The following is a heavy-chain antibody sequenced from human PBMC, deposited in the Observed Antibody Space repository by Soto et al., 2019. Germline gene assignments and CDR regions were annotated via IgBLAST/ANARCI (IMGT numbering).Heavy chain of an antibody. Sequence: SVKVSCKASGGTFSSYAISWVRQAPGQGLEWMGGIIPIFGTANYAQKFQGRVTITADKSTSTAYMELSSLRSEDTAVYYCARDSGIITTLYYYYYYGMDVWGQGTTVTVSS. J-gene: IGHJ6*02. CDR2: IIPIFGTA. CDR3: ARDSGIITTLYYYYYYGMDV. D-gene: IGHD3-3*01. CDR1: GGTFSSYA. V-gene: IGHV1-69*06.